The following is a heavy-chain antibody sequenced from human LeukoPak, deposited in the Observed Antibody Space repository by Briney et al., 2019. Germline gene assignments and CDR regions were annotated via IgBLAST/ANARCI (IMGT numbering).Heavy chain of an antibody. V-gene: IGHV1-2*02. CDR2: ISPDSDFT. CDR3: ARDIGVWDEKTFDY. CDR1: GYTFTDYY. J-gene: IGHJ4*02. D-gene: IGHD1-26*01. Sequence: ASVKVSFKRSGYTFTDYYIHWVRQAPGQGRERMGWISPDSDFTKYAQKFQDRVTLTRDTAISTVYMELSRLRSDDTAMYFCARDIGVWDEKTFDYWGQGTLVTVSS.